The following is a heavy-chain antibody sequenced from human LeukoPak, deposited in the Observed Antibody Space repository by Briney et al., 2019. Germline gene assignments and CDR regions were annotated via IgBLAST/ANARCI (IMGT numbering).Heavy chain of an antibody. D-gene: IGHD2-2*01. CDR2: IRYDGSNK. CDR3: AKDSRLLPDIVVVPAECDY. Sequence: GGSLRLSCAASGFTFSSYGMHWVRQAPGKGLEWVAFIRYDGSNKYYADSVKGRFTISRDNSKNTLYLQMNSLRAEDTAVYYCAKDSRLLPDIVVVPAECDYWGQGTLVTVSS. CDR1: GFTFSSYG. J-gene: IGHJ4*02. V-gene: IGHV3-30*02.